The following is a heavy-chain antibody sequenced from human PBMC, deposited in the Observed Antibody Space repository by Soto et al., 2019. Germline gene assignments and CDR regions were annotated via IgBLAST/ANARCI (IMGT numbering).Heavy chain of an antibody. Sequence: EASVKVSCKASGGTFSSYAISWVRQAPGQGLEWMGGIIPIFGTANYAQKFQGRVTITADESTSTAYMELSSLRSEDTAVYYCARTGFGGSYYDDAFDIWGQGTMVTVSS. CDR2: IIPIFGTA. CDR3: ARTGFGGSYYDDAFDI. D-gene: IGHD1-26*01. J-gene: IGHJ3*02. CDR1: GGTFSSYA. V-gene: IGHV1-69*13.